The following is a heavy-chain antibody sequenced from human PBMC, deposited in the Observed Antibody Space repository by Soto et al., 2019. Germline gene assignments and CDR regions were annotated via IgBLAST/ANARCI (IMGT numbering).Heavy chain of an antibody. D-gene: IGHD1-1*01. Sequence: WETLSLTCAVSGYSISSGYYWGWIRQPPGKGLEWIGSIYHSGSTYYNPSLKSRVTISVDTSKNQFSLKLSSVTAADTAVYCCARDRGQLERLDYFDYWGQGTLVTVSS. CDR3: ARDRGQLERLDYFDY. CDR2: IYHSGST. V-gene: IGHV4-38-2*02. CDR1: GYSISSGYY. J-gene: IGHJ4*02.